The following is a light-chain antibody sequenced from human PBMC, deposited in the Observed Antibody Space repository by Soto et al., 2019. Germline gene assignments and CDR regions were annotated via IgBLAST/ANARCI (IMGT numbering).Light chain of an antibody. V-gene: IGLV1-40*01. CDR2: GNS. Sequence: VLTQPPSVSGAPGQRVTISCTGSSSNIGAGYDLHWYQQLPGTAPKLLIYGNSNRPSGVPDRFSGSKSGTSASLAITGLQAEDEADYYCQFYDSSLSAYVFGTGTKVTVL. CDR1: SSNIGAGYD. CDR3: QFYDSSLSAYV. J-gene: IGLJ1*01.